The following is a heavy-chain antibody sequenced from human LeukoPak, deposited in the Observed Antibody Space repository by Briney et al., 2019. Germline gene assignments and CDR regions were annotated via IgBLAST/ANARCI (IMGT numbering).Heavy chain of an antibody. Sequence: GESLKISCKGSGYSFSSYWIGWVRQMPGKGLEWMGIIYPGDSDTRYSPSFQGQATISADKSISTAYLQWSGLKASDTAMYYCARSRVVGATDVFDIWGQGTMVTVSS. V-gene: IGHV5-51*01. J-gene: IGHJ3*02. CDR1: GYSFSSYW. D-gene: IGHD1-26*01. CDR3: ARSRVVGATDVFDI. CDR2: IYPGDSDT.